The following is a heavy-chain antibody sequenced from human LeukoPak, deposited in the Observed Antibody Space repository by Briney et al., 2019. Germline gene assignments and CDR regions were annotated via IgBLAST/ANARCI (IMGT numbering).Heavy chain of an antibody. D-gene: IGHD6-19*01. Sequence: RPGGSLRLXCAASGFNFEDHGMSWGRQTPGKGLEWVSGINWNGGSTGYGDSVKGRFTISRDNAKNSLYMQMNSLRAEDTALYYSASGDRNGWYFDCWGQGTLVTVSS. V-gene: IGHV3-20*04. CDR3: ASGDRNGWYFDC. CDR2: INWNGGST. CDR1: GFNFEDHG. J-gene: IGHJ4*02.